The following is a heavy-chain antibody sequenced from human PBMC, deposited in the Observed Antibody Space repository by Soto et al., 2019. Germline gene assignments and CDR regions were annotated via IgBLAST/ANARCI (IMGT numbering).Heavy chain of an antibody. CDR1: GYTFTHYY. CDR2: ISPNGDVT. V-gene: IGHV1-46*01. J-gene: IGHJ4*02. Sequence: GASVKVSCNASGYTFTHYYIHWVRKEPGQGLEWLRIISPNGDVTTYAQKFRAGFTMTWDTSTSTVYMELSSLRSEHSAVYYCATSVNSAMAFDYLGEGTLVTVGS. D-gene: IGHD5-18*01. CDR3: ATSVNSAMAFDY.